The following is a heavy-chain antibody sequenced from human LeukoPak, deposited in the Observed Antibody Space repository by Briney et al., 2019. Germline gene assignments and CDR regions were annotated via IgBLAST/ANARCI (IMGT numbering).Heavy chain of an antibody. Sequence: ASVKVSCKASGYTFTSYGISWVRQAPGQGLEWMGWISAYNGNTNYAQKLQGRVTMTTDTSTSTGYMELRSLRSDDTAVYYCARRVVRYDAFDIWGQGTMVTVSS. CDR1: GYTFTSYG. D-gene: IGHD2-15*01. V-gene: IGHV1-18*01. J-gene: IGHJ3*02. CDR2: ISAYNGNT. CDR3: ARRVVRYDAFDI.